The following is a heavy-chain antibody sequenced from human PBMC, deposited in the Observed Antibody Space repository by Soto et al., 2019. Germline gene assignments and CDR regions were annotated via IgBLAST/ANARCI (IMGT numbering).Heavy chain of an antibody. CDR2: IWYDGSNK. CDR1: GFTFSSYG. V-gene: IGHV3-33*01. CDR3: ARVGDYLDWGAFDI. D-gene: IGHD4-17*01. Sequence: QVQLVESGGGVVQPGRSLRLSCAASGFTFSSYGMHWVRQAPGKGLEWVAVIWYDGSNKYYADSVKGRFTISRDNSKNTLYLQMNSLRAEDTAVYYCARVGDYLDWGAFDIWGQGTMVTVSS. J-gene: IGHJ3*02.